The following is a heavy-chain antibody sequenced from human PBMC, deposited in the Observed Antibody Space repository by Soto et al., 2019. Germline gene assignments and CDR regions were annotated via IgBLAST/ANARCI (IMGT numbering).Heavy chain of an antibody. D-gene: IGHD4-17*01. CDR1: GFTFSSYA. CDR2: ISGSGGST. CDR3: AKDKENDYGDYESAPSYYYYCMDV. J-gene: IGHJ6*02. V-gene: IGHV3-23*01. Sequence: EVQLLESGGGLVQPGGSPRLSCAASGFTFSSYAMSWVRQAPGKGLEWVSAISGSGGSTYYADSVKGRFTISRDNSKNTLYLQMNSLRAEDTAVYYCAKDKENDYGDYESAPSYYYYCMDVWGQGTTVTVSS.